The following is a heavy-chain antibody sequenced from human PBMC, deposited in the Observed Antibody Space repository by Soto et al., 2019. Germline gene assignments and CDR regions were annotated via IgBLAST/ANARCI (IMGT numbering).Heavy chain of an antibody. V-gene: IGHV3-74*01. CDR3: ATVGAGSYNWFDP. CDR2: INSDGTTT. D-gene: IGHD1-26*01. J-gene: IGHJ5*02. Sequence: EVQLVESGGGLVQPGGSLRLSCAASGFTFSSYWMHWVRQAPGKGLVWVSRINSDGTTTTYADPVKGRFTISRDNAKNAVYRQRTSLSTADTAVYYGATVGAGSYNWFDPWGRGTLVTVSS. CDR1: GFTFSSYW.